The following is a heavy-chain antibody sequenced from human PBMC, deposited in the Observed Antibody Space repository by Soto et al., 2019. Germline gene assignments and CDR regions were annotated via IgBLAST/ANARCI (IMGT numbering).Heavy chain of an antibody. J-gene: IGHJ3*01. D-gene: IGHD2-8*01. CDR2: ISDSGTTI. CDR1: GFIFSNYE. CDR3: VKEYCNGRACFDAFDL. Sequence: PGGSLRLSCAASGFIFSNYEVDWVRQVPGKGLEWIPYISDSGTTIYYAASVKGRFTISRDDARNSLYLQMNNLRDEDTAVYFCVKEYCNGRACFDAFDLWGQGTMVIFS. V-gene: IGHV3-48*03.